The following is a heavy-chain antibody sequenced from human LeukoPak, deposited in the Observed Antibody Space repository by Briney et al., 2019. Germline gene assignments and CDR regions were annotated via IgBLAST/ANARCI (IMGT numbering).Heavy chain of an antibody. D-gene: IGHD4-17*01. CDR3: IVFGDSNH. Sequence: GGSLRLSCAASGLTGSHNYVSWVRQAPGKGLEWVSAIHTSGDTCYADSVKGRFTISRDTSENTLYLQINSLRVEDTAVYYCIVFGDSNHWGRGTLVTVSS. J-gene: IGHJ5*02. CDR1: GLTGSHNY. V-gene: IGHV3-53*01. CDR2: IHTSGDT.